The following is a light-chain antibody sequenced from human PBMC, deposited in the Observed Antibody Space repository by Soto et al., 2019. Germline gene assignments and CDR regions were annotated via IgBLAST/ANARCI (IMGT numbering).Light chain of an antibody. V-gene: IGLV2-8*01. J-gene: IGLJ1*01. CDR2: EVS. CDR1: SSDVGGYNY. Sequence: QSALTQPPSASGSPGQSVTISCTGTSSDVGGYNYVSWYQQHPDKAPKLIIYEVSKRPSGVPDRFSGSKSGNTASLTVSGLQAEDEADYYCSSYTSGDTLYGFGPGTKLTVL. CDR3: SSYTSGDTLYG.